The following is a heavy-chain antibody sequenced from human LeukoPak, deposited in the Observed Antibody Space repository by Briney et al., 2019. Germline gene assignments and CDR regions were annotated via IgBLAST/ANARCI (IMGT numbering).Heavy chain of an antibody. D-gene: IGHD3-3*02. CDR3: ALSFLEWLWDLSGDYGMDV. CDR1: GGSISIYY. Sequence: TSETLSLTCTVSGGSISIYYWNWIRQPAGKGLEWIGRIYTNENTFFNPSLKSRVTMSVDTSKNQFSLKLSSVTAADTAVYYCALSFLEWLWDLSGDYGMDVWGQGTTVTVSS. V-gene: IGHV4-4*07. J-gene: IGHJ6*02. CDR2: IYTNENT.